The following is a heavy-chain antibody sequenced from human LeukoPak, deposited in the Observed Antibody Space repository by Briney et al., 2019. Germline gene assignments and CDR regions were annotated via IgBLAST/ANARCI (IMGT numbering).Heavy chain of an antibody. V-gene: IGHV3-23*01. Sequence: GGSLRLSCAASGFTFSSYAMSWVRQAPGKGLEWVSAISGSGGSTYYADSVKGRFTISRDNSKNTLYLQMNSLRAEDTAVYYCAKDRSSGYYDILTGLAKDYWGQGTLVTVFS. CDR3: AKDRSSGYYDILTGLAKDY. CDR2: ISGSGGST. J-gene: IGHJ4*02. D-gene: IGHD3-9*01. CDR1: GFTFSSYA.